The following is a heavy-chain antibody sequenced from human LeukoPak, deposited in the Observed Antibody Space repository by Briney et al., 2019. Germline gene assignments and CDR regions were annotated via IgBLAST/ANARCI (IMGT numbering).Heavy chain of an antibody. D-gene: IGHD2-2*01. CDR1: GFTFSSYS. CDR2: IISSATTT. V-gene: IGHV3-48*02. CDR3: ARYCSSTSCYLAHAFDI. Sequence: GGSPRLSCAASGFTFSSYSMNWVRQAPGKGLEWVSYIISSATTTYYADSVKGRFTISRDNAKNSLYLQMNSLRDEDTAVYYCARYCSSTSCYLAHAFDIWGQGTMVTVSS. J-gene: IGHJ3*02.